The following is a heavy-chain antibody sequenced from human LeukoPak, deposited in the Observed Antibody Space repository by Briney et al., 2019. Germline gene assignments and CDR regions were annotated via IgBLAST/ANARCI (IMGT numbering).Heavy chain of an antibody. Sequence: PGRSLRLSCAASGXTFSSYGVHWVRQAPGKGLEWVAVISYDGSNKYYADSVKGRFTISRDNSKNTLYLQMNSLRAEDTAVYYCAKDSRYGARVFDYWGQGTLVTVSS. V-gene: IGHV3-30*18. D-gene: IGHD4/OR15-4a*01. CDR2: ISYDGSNK. CDR1: GXTFSSYG. CDR3: AKDSRYGARVFDY. J-gene: IGHJ4*02.